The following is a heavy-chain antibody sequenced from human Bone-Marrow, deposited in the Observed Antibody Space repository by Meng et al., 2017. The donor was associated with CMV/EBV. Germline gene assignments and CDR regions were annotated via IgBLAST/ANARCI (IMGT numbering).Heavy chain of an antibody. CDR2: FIPMFNIT. V-gene: IGHV1-69*02. J-gene: IGHJ6*01. CDR1: GGTFGNYP. D-gene: IGHD3-9*01. CDR3: ARGLRYFDWLSPSNYYYGMDV. Sequence: SVKVSCKTSGGTFGNYPINWVRQAPGQGLEWMGRFIPMFNITGFAQRFQGRISITADTSTNTGYMELSSLTSEDTAVYFCARGLRYFDWLSPSNYYYGMDVWGQGTPVTVSS.